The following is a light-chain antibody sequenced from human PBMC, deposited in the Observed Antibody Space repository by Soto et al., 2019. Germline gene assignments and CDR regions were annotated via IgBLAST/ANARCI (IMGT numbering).Light chain of an antibody. J-gene: IGKJ1*01. Sequence: DIQMTQSPSTLSSSVVGMVTITCGASQSINNWLAWYQQRPGKAPKLLIYKASTLETGVPSRFSGSGSGTEFTLTITGLQPDDFATYYCQQYAGYSRTFGQGTKVDI. CDR1: QSINNW. CDR3: QQYAGYSRT. CDR2: KAS. V-gene: IGKV1-5*03.